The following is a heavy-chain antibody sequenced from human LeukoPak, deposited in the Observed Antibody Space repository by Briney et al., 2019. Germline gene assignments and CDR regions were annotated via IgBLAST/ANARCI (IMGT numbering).Heavy chain of an antibody. CDR3: ASQAWTAWFDP. Sequence: SETLSLTCAVYGGSFSGYYWSWIRQPPGKGLEWIGEINHSGSTDYNPSLKSRVTISVDTSKSQFSLKLSSVTAADTAVYYCASQAWTAWFDPWGQGTLVTVSS. V-gene: IGHV4-34*01. CDR2: INHSGST. D-gene: IGHD3/OR15-3a*01. J-gene: IGHJ5*02. CDR1: GGSFSGYY.